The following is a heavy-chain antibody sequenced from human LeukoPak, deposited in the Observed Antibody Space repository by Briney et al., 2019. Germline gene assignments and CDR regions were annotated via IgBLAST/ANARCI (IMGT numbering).Heavy chain of an antibody. D-gene: IGHD3-16*02. CDR3: AKITITFGGVIVIKSFDY. J-gene: IGHJ4*02. V-gene: IGHV3-23*01. CDR2: ISGSGGST. Sequence: GGSLRLSCAASGFTFSSYAMSWVRQAPGKWLEWVSAISGSGGSTYYADSVKGRFTISRDNSKNRLYLQMNSLRAEDTAVYYCAKITITFGGVIVIKSFDYWGQGTLVTVSS. CDR1: GFTFSSYA.